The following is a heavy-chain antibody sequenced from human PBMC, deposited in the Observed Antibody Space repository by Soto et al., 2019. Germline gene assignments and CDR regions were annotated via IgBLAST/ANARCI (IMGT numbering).Heavy chain of an antibody. V-gene: IGHV1-69*12. CDR1: GGTFSSYA. CDR2: IIPIFGTA. CDR3: ARGGDIVVVVAATDHNWFDP. Sequence: QVQLVQSGAEVKKPGSSVKVSCKASGGTFSSYAISWVRQAPGQGLEWMGGIIPIFGTANYAQKFQGRVTITADESTSTADMELSSLRAEDTAVYYCARGGDIVVVVAATDHNWFDPWGQGTLVTVSS. D-gene: IGHD2-15*01. J-gene: IGHJ5*02.